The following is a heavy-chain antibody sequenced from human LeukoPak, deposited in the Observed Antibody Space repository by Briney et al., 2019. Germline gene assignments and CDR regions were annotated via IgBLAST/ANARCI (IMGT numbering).Heavy chain of an antibody. CDR1: GFSFSSYA. CDR3: ARDFGWISGLDY. J-gene: IGHJ4*02. V-gene: IGHV3-30-3*01. Sequence: GGARRLSCAPSGFSFSSYAMYWVRQAPRTGREWVSVILYDGSNKYYADSVKGRFTISRDNSKNPLYLQMNSLRGEDTAVYYCARDFGWISGLDYWGQGTLVTVSS. D-gene: IGHD2-2*03. CDR2: ILYDGSNK.